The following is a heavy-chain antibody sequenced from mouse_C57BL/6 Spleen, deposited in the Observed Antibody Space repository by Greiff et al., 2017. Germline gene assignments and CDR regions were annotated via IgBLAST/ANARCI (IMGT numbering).Heavy chain of an antibody. V-gene: IGHV1-64*01. J-gene: IGHJ2*01. CDR1: GYTFTSYW. D-gene: IGHD1-1*01. Sequence: QVQLQQPGAELVKPGASVKLSCKASGYTFTSYWMHWVKQRPGQGLEWIGMIHPNSGSTNYNEKFKRKATLTVDTSSSTAYMQLSSLTSEDSAVYYCARDYGSSPYYFDYWGQGTTLTVSS. CDR2: IHPNSGST. CDR3: ARDYGSSPYYFDY.